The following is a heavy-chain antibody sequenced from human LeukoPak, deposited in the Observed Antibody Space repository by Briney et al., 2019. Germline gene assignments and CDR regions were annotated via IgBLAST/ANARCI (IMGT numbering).Heavy chain of an antibody. V-gene: IGHV5-51*01. CDR1: GYSFTSYW. CDR2: IYPGDSDT. D-gene: IGHD3-22*01. Sequence: GESLKISCKGSGYSFTSYWIGWVRQLPGKGLEWMGIIYPGDSDTRYSPSFQGQVTISADKSISTAYLQWSSLKASDTAMYYCARSSLTYYYDSSGYYYPWGQGTLVTVSS. CDR3: ARSSLTYYYDSSGYYYP. J-gene: IGHJ5*02.